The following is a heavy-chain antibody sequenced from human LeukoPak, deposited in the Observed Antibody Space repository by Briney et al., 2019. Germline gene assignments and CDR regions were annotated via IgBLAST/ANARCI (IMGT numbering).Heavy chain of an antibody. D-gene: IGHD3-22*01. Sequence: PGGSLRLSCAASGFTVSSNYMSWVRQAPGKGLEWVSVIYSGGSTYYTDSVKGRFTISRDNSKNTLYLQMNSLRAEDTAVYYCASTSYYYDSSGLVDYWGQGTLVTASS. CDR1: GFTVSSNY. J-gene: IGHJ4*02. CDR2: IYSGGST. CDR3: ASTSYYYDSSGLVDY. V-gene: IGHV3-53*01.